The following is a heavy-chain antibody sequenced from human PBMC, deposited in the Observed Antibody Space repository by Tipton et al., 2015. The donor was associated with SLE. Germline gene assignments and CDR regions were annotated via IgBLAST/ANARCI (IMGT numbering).Heavy chain of an antibody. CDR2: SNPSGNT. CDR1: GGSFSGYS. Sequence: TLSLTCAVYGGSFSGYSWSWIRQPPGKGLEWIGESNPSGNTNYNPSLKSRVTISVDTSNNQLSLKLTSVTAADTAVYYCARMEGMITFGGFIGFWGQGTLVTVSS. CDR3: ARMEGMITFGGFIGF. V-gene: IGHV4-34*01. D-gene: IGHD3-16*02. J-gene: IGHJ4*02.